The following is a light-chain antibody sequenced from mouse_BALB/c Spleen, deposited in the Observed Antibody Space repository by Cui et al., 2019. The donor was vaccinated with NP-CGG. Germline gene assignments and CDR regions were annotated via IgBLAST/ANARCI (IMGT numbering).Light chain of an antibody. J-gene: IGLJ1*01. CDR3: ALWYSNHWV. V-gene: IGLV1*01. CDR2: STN. Sequence: QAVVTHESALTTSPGETVTLTCRSSTGAVTTSNYANWVQEKPDHLFTGLIGSTNNRAPGVPARFSGSLIGDKAALTITGAQTEDEAMYFCALWYSNHWVFGGGTKLTVL. CDR1: TGAVTTSNY.